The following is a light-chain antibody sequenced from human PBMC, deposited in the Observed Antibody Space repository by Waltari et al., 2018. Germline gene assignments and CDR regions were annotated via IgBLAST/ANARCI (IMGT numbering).Light chain of an antibody. Sequence: DIHMTQSPSSLSASVGDSVTIPCRESQSISNYLNWYQQIPGKAPKLLTYATSNLQSVLPSIFSGSGSGTHFTLTISSQQPEDSSIYYCQQSYTPPWTFGQGTRVEIK. CDR1: QSISNY. CDR2: ATS. V-gene: IGKV1-39*01. CDR3: QQSYTPPWT. J-gene: IGKJ1*01.